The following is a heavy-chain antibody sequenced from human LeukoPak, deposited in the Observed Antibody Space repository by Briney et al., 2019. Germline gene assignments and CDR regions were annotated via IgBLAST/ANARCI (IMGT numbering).Heavy chain of an antibody. CDR1: GITFIASA. CDR2: ISGSGGST. J-gene: IGHJ4*02. CDR3: VKLLRGTVVPYYDY. V-gene: IGHV3-23*01. Sequence: GGSLRLSCAASGITFIASAMSWVRQAPGKGLEWVSAISGSGGSTYYADSVKGRFTISRDNSKNTLHLQMNSLRVEDTAVYYCVKLLRGTVVPYYDYWGQGTLVTVSS. D-gene: IGHD3-10*01.